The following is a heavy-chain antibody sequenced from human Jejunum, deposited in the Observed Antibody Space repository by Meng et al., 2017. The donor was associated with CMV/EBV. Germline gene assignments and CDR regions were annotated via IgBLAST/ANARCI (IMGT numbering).Heavy chain of an antibody. CDR1: VFTFSSYW. D-gene: IGHD2-2*01. Sequence: SVFTFSSYWLDWVRQAPGKGLEWVANMNQDGSEIYSVDSLKGRFTISRDNAKNSLYLQMNSLRTEDTAVYYCARRRMPAAANYFDCWGQGTLVTVSS. CDR3: ARRRMPAAANYFDC. CDR2: MNQDGSEI. J-gene: IGHJ4*02. V-gene: IGHV3-7*01.